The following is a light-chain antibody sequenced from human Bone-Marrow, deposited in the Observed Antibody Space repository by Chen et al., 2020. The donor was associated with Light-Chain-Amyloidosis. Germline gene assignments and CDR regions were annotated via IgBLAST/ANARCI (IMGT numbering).Light chain of an antibody. CDR3: QVWDRSSDRPV. V-gene: IGLV3-21*02. J-gene: IGLJ3*02. CDR1: NIGSTS. Sequence: SYVLTQPSSVSAAPGPTATTPCGGNNIGSTSVHWYQQTPGQAPLLVVYDDSDRPSGIPERLSGSNSGNTATLTISRVEAGDEADYYCQVWDRSSDRPVFGGGTKLTVL. CDR2: DDS.